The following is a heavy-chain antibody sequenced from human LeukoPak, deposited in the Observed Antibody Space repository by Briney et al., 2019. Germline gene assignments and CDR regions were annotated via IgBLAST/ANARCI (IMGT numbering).Heavy chain of an antibody. CDR2: INPSGGST. CDR3: ARPRSGVGSGFFDY. J-gene: IGHJ4*02. V-gene: IGHV1-46*01. Sequence: ASVKVSCKASGYTFTGYYMHWVRQAPGQGLEWMGIINPSGGSTNYAQKFQGRVTMTRDMSTSTVYMELSSLRSEDTAVYYCARPRSGVGSGFFDYWGQGTLVTVSS. D-gene: IGHD3-10*01. CDR1: GYTFTGYY.